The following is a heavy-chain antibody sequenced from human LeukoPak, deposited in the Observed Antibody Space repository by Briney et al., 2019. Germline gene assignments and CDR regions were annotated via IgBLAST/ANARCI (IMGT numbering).Heavy chain of an antibody. V-gene: IGHV3-74*01. Sequence: GESLRLSCAASGFTFSSYWMDWVRQPPGKGRVWVSRIKSDGSITYADSVKGRFTISRDNARNTLYLQMNSLRAEDTAVYYCARDPRATWYFDLWGRGTLVIVSS. CDR1: GFTFSSYW. CDR2: IKSDGSIT. J-gene: IGHJ2*01. CDR3: ARDPRATWYFDL.